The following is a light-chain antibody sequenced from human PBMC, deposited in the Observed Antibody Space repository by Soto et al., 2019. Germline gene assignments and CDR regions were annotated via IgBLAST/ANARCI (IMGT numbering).Light chain of an antibody. CDR2: GAS. Sequence: EIVLTQSPATLSLSPGERATLSCRASQSVSSSYLAWYQQKPDQAPRPLIYGASSRATGIPDRFSGSGSGTDFTLTISRLAPEDFAVYYCLQYGCSPYTFGQGTKLEIK. CDR1: QSVSSSY. J-gene: IGKJ2*01. V-gene: IGKV3-20*01. CDR3: LQYGCSPYT.